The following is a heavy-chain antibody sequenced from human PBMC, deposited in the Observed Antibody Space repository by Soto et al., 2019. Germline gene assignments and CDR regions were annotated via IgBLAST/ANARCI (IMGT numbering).Heavy chain of an antibody. Sequence: QVQLVQSGAEVKKPGSSVKVSCKASGGTFSSYAISWVRQAPGQGLEWMGGIIPIFGTADYAQKFQGRVTITAAESTSTAYMELSSLRSEPTAVYYCASHSDSSAYYYRGLDYWGQGTLVTVSS. V-gene: IGHV1-69*12. D-gene: IGHD3-22*01. CDR1: GGTFSSYA. J-gene: IGHJ4*02. CDR2: IIPIFGTA. CDR3: ASHSDSSAYYYRGLDY.